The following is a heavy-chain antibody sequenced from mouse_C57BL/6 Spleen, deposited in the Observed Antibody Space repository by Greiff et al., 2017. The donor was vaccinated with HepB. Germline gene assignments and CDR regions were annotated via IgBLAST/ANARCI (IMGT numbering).Heavy chain of an antibody. V-gene: IGHV1-64*01. D-gene: IGHD1-1*01. CDR2: IHPNSGST. J-gene: IGHJ4*01. CDR1: GYTFTSYW. CDR3: ARDSITTVFPMDY. Sequence: QVQLQQPGAELVKPGASVKLSCKASGYTFTSYWMHWVKQRPGQGLEWIGMIHPNSGSTNYNEKFKSKATLTVDKSSSTAYMQLSSLTSEDSAVYYCARDSITTVFPMDYWGQGTSVTVSS.